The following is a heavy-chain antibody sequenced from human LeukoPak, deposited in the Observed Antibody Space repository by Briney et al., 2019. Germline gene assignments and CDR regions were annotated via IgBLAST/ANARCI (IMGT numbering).Heavy chain of an antibody. D-gene: IGHD1-26*01. V-gene: IGHV3-74*01. CDR2: INSDGSST. J-gene: IGHJ3*02. CDR3: ARDEWELEKGYAFDI. Sequence: GGSLRLSCAASGFTFSSYWMHWVRQAPGKGLVWVSRINSDGSSTSYADSVKGRFTISRDNAKNTLYLRMNSLRAEDTAVYYCARDEWELEKGYAFDIWGQGTMVTVSS. CDR1: GFTFSSYW.